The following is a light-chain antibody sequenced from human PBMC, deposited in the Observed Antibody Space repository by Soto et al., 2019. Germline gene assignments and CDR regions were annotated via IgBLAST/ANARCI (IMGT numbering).Light chain of an antibody. CDR1: SNVIGGFNY. V-gene: IGLV2-14*01. CDR3: SSFTRSITYV. Sequence: QSVLTQPASVSGSPGQSITISCTGSSNVIGGFNYVSWYQQLPGKAPKLMIYNVNNRPSGVSNRFSGSKSGNTASLTISGLQAEDEADYYCSSFTRSITYVFGVGTKVTVL. CDR2: NVN. J-gene: IGLJ1*01.